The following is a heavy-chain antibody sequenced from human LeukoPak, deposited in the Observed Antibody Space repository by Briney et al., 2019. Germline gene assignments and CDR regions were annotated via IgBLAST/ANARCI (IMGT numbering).Heavy chain of an antibody. J-gene: IGHJ2*01. Sequence: QPGRSLRLSCAASGFTFSSYGMHWVRQAPGKGLEWVAVISYDGSNKYYADSVKGRFTISRDSSKNTLYLQMNSLRAEDTAVYYCARSPEEDFWRNWYFDLWGRGTLVTVSS. CDR3: ARSPEEDFWRNWYFDL. CDR1: GFTFSSYG. V-gene: IGHV3-30*03. D-gene: IGHD3-3*01. CDR2: ISYDGSNK.